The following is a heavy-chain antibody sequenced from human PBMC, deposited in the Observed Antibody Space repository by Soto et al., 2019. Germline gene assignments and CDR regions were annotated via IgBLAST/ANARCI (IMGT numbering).Heavy chain of an antibody. V-gene: IGHV3-23*01. CDR3: AKDGIRKDDY. J-gene: IGHJ4*02. CDR1: GFSIIDYA. CDR2: ISDSGTKT. Sequence: EVQLLESGGGLIQPGGSLRLSCSASGFSIIDYAMSWVRQAPGKGLEWVSSISDSGTKTFYGDSVKGRFAISRDTSKNTVYMQMNNLRAEDTALYYCAKDGIRKDDYWGQGTVVTVSS.